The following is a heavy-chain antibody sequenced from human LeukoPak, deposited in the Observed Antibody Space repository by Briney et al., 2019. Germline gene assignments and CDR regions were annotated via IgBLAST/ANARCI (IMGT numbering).Heavy chain of an antibody. CDR3: QEVYDSRGRAFDI. CDR2: IDWDDDK. CDR1: GFSLSTSGMC. D-gene: IGHD3-22*01. V-gene: IGHV2-70*01. J-gene: IGHJ3*02. Sequence: SGPALVKPTQTLTLTCTFSGFSLSTSGMCVSWIRQPPGKALEWLALIDWDDDKYYSTSLKTRLTISKDTSKNQVVLTMTNMDPVDTATYYCQEVYDSRGRAFDIWGQGTRVTVSS.